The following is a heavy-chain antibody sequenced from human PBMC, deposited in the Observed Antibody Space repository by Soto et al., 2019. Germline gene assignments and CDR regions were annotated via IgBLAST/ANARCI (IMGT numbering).Heavy chain of an antibody. CDR2: MNPNSGNT. J-gene: IGHJ4*02. CDR3: PRWDYGAYARFDY. D-gene: IGHD4-17*01. V-gene: IGHV1-8*01. CDR1: GYTFTSHD. Sequence: QVQLVQSGAEVKKSGASVKVSCKASGYTFTSHDINWVRQATGQGLEWMGWMNPNSGNTGYAQKFQGRVTMTRNTSISTAYMELSSLRSEDTAVYYCPRWDYGAYARFDYWGQRTLVTVSS.